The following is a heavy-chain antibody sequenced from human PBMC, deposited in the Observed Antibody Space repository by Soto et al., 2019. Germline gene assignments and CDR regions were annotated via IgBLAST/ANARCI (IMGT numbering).Heavy chain of an antibody. V-gene: IGHV3-23*01. J-gene: IGHJ3*02. D-gene: IGHD1-26*01. CDR3: AVGRSGSGSYYLLAFDI. CDR1: GFTFSSYA. CDR2: ISGSGGST. Sequence: GGSLRLSCAASGFTFSSYAMSWVRQAPGKGLEWVSAISGSGGSTYYADSVKGRFTISRDNSKNTLYLQMNSLRAEDTAVYYCAVGRSGSGSYYLLAFDIWGQGTMVTVSS.